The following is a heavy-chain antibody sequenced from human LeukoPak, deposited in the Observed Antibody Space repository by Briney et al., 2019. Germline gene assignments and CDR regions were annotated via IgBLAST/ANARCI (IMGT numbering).Heavy chain of an antibody. D-gene: IGHD3-16*01. J-gene: IGHJ4*02. CDR3: ARGLSNSRRTLLGLDY. CDR1: GGSISSYY. V-gene: IGHV4-59*12. CDR2: IYYSGST. Sequence: WETLSLTCTVSGGSISSYYWSWIRQPTGKGLEWIGYIYYSGSTNYNPSLKSRVTISVDTSKNQFSLKLSSVTAADTAVYYCARGLSNSRRTLLGLDYWGQGTLVTVSS.